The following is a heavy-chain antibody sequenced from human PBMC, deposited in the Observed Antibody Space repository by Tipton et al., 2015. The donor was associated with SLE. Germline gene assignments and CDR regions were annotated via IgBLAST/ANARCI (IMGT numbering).Heavy chain of an antibody. V-gene: IGHV4-39*07. D-gene: IGHD5-24*01. CDR3: ARDLNGYNRGYYYYMDV. CDR2: IYYSGST. CDR1: GGSISSSSYY. Sequence: TLSLTCIVSGGSISSSSYYWGWIRQPPGRGLEWIGNIYYSGSTYYNPSLKSRVTMSIDTSENQFSLRLTSVTAADTAIYYCARDLNGYNRGYYYYMDVWGKGTTVTVSS. J-gene: IGHJ6*03.